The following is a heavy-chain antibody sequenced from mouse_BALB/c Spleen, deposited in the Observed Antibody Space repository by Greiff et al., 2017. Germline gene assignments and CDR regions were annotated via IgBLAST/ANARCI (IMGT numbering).Heavy chain of an antibody. CDR1: GFTFSSYG. V-gene: IGHV5-6-3*01. CDR3: AKDWLYYDYDGTWFAY. Sequence: EVKLQESGGGLVQPGGSLKLSCAASGFTFSSYGMSWVRQTPDKRLELVATINSNGGSTYYPDSVKGRFTISRDNAKNTLYLQMSSLKSEDTAMYYCAKDWLYYDYDGTWFAYWGQGTLVTVSA. D-gene: IGHD2-4*01. J-gene: IGHJ3*01. CDR2: INSNGGST.